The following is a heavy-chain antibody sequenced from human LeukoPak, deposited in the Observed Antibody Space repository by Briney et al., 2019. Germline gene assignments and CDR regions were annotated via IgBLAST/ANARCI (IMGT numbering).Heavy chain of an antibody. J-gene: IGHJ5*02. D-gene: IGHD3-3*01. Sequence: GGSLRLSCAASGFTFNSYAMRWVRQPPRKGLEWVTAISGSGGSTYYADSVKARFTISRDNSKTTLYLKMNSLRAEDTAVFYCAKDLPTILRGNWFDPWGQGTLVTVSS. V-gene: IGHV3-23*01. CDR3: AKDLPTILRGNWFDP. CDR2: ISGSGGST. CDR1: GFTFNSYA.